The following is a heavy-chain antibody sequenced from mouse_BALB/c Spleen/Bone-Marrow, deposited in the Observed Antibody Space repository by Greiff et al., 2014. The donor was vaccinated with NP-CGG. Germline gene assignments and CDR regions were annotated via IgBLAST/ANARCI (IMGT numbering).Heavy chain of an antibody. CDR1: GFSLTSYG. Sequence: VQVVESGPGLVAPSQSLSITCTVSGFSLTSYGVHWVRQPPGKGLEWLGVIWAGGSTNYNAALMSRLSISKDNSKSQVFLKMNRLQTDDTAMYYCARDPIYYDYDWYFDVWGAGTTVTVSS. CDR3: ARDPIYYDYDWYFDV. D-gene: IGHD2-4*01. CDR2: IWAGGST. J-gene: IGHJ1*01. V-gene: IGHV2-9*02.